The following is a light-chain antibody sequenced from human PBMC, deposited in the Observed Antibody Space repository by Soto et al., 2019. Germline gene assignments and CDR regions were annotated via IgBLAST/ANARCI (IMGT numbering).Light chain of an antibody. CDR1: QTVSSY. V-gene: IGKV3-11*01. Sequence: EIVVTQSPATLSLSPGERATLSCRASQTVSSYLLWYQQKPGQAPRLLIHDASNRAAGTPARFSGSGSETDFTLTISSLEPEDFAVYYCQQRMNWPLTFGQGRLLE. CDR2: DAS. CDR3: QQRMNWPLT. J-gene: IGKJ5*01.